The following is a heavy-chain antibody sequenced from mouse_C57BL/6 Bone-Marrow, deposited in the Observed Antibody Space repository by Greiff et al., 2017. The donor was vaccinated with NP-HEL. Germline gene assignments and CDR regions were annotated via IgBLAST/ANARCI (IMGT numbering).Heavy chain of an antibody. CDR1: GYTFTSYW. CDR2: IHPNSGST. J-gene: IGHJ1*03. CDR3: ARRRYGSSYHWYFDV. V-gene: IGHV1-64*01. D-gene: IGHD1-1*01. Sequence: QVQLQQPGAELVKPGASVKLSCKASGYTFTSYWMHWVKQRPGQGLEWIGMIHPNSGSTNYNEKFKSKATLTVDKSSSTAYMQLSSLTSEDSAVYYCARRRYGSSYHWYFDVWGTGTTVTVSS.